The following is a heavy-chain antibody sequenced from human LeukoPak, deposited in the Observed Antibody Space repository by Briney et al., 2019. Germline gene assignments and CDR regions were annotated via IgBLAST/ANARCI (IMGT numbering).Heavy chain of an antibody. V-gene: IGHV1-2*02. CDR2: INPNSGGT. CDR3: AKPSSGYGSFDY. J-gene: IGHJ4*02. Sequence: ASVKVSCKASGYTFTGYYMHWVRQAPGQGLEWMGWINPNSGGTNYAQKFQGRVTMTRDTSISTAYMELSRLRSDDTAVYYCAKPSSGYGSFDYWGQGTLVTVSS. CDR1: GYTFTGYY. D-gene: IGHD6-19*01.